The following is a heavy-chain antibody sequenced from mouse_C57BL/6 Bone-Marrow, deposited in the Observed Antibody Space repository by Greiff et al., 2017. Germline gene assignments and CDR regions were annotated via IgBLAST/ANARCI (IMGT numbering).Heavy chain of an antibody. V-gene: IGHV1-81*01. Sequence: LVESGAELARPGASVKLSCKASGYTFTSYGISWVKQRTGQGLEWIGEIYPRSCNTYYNEKFKGKATLTADKSYSTAYMELRSLTSEYSAVYFCARGLPTWFAYWGQGTLVTVSA. CDR2: IYPRSCNT. D-gene: IGHD2-2*01. CDR1: GYTFTSYG. J-gene: IGHJ3*01. CDR3: ARGLPTWFAY.